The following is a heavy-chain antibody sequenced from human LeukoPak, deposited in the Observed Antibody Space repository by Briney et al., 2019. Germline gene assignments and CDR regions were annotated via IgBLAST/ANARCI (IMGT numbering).Heavy chain of an antibody. D-gene: IGHD2-2*01. CDR1: GDSVSSHSSA. CDR3: ARDPAYNYGMDV. CDR2: TYYRSKWYH. V-gene: IGHV6-1*01. Sequence: SQTLSLTCAISGDSVSSHSSAWNWIRQSPSRGLEWLGRTYYRSKWYHDYAVSVRSRISINPDTSKNQFSLQLSSMTPEDTAVYYCARDPAYNYGMDVWGQGTTVTVSS. J-gene: IGHJ6*02.